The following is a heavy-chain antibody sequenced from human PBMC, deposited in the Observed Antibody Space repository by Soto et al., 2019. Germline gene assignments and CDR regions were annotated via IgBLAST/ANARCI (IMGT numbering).Heavy chain of an antibody. CDR2: IYWDDDK. V-gene: IGHV2-5*02. CDR1: GLSLSTSGVG. D-gene: IGHD2-15*01. Sequence: QITLKESGPTLGKPTPTLTLTCTFSGLSLSTSGVGVGWIRQPPGKALEWLALIYWDDDKRYSPSLKSRLTTTKATSKNQVVLTMTNMDPVDTATYYCAHRPGYCSGGSCSINWFDPWGQGTLVTVAS. CDR3: AHRPGYCSGGSCSINWFDP. J-gene: IGHJ5*02.